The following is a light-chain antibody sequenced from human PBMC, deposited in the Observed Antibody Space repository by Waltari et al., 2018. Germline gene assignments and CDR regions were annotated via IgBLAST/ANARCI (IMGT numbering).Light chain of an antibody. V-gene: IGLV2-11*01. Sequence: QSALTQPRSVSGSPGQPVTISCTGTSSDVGGYNYLSWYQQHPGKAPKLMIYDVTKRPSGVPDRFSGSKSGNTASLTISGLQAEDEADYYCCSYAGSYTYVFGTGTKVTVL. CDR1: SSDVGGYNY. J-gene: IGLJ1*01. CDR3: CSYAGSYTYV. CDR2: DVT.